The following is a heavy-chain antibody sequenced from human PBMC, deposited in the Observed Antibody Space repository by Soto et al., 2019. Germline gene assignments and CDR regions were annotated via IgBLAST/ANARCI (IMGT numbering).Heavy chain of an antibody. CDR3: AKSLGYCSSTSCAPFMDV. Sequence: PGGSLRLSCAASGFTFCSYAMSWVRQAPGKGLEWVSAISGSGGSTYYADSVKGRFTISRDNSKNTLYLQMNSLRAEDTAVYYCAKSLGYCSSTSCAPFMDVWGQGTTVTVSS. J-gene: IGHJ6*02. CDR2: ISGSGGST. CDR1: GFTFCSYA. D-gene: IGHD2-2*01. V-gene: IGHV3-23*01.